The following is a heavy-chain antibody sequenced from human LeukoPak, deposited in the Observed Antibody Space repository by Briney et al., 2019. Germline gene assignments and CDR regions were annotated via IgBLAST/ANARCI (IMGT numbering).Heavy chain of an antibody. V-gene: IGHV3-23*01. CDR1: GFTFTTYV. CDR2: VRGSGNSP. D-gene: IGHD4-17*01. CDR3: AKGAFTYGDYAPYFGY. Sequence: GGSLRLSCAASGFTFTTYVMSWVRQAPGKGLEWVSGVRGSGNSPLYADSVKGRFTISRDNSKSTLSLQMHSLRAEDTAVYYCAKGAFTYGDYAPYFGYWGQGTLVTVSS. J-gene: IGHJ4*02.